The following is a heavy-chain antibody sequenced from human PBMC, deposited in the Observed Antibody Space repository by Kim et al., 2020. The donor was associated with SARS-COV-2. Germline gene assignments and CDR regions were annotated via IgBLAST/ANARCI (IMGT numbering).Heavy chain of an antibody. D-gene: IGHD1-7*01. Sequence: TYDADSVKGRFIISRDTSKNTLYLQMYNLGVEDTAVYYCTKTGPGTWGFDYWGQGTLVTVSS. CDR3: TKTGPGTWGFDY. J-gene: IGHJ4*02. CDR2: T. V-gene: IGHV3-23*01.